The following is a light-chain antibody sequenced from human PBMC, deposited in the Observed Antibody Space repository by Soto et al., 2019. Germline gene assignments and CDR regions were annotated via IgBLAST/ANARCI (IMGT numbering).Light chain of an antibody. CDR2: SAS. CDR3: QQYVNWPPTFT. Sequence: EIVMTQSPATLSVSPGERVTLSCRASQSVSSNLAWYQQKPGQAPRLLMYSASTRATGIPGRFSGSGSGTECTLAISSLQSEDFAVYYCQQYVNWPPTFTFGQGTKLEIK. J-gene: IGKJ2*01. V-gene: IGKV3-15*01. CDR1: QSVSSN.